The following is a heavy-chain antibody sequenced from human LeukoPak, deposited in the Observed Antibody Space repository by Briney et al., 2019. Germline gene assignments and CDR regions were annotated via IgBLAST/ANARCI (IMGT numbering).Heavy chain of an antibody. J-gene: IGHJ4*02. CDR1: GFTFSSYG. D-gene: IGHD5-24*01. V-gene: IGHV3-33*01. Sequence: HPGRSLRLSCAASGFTFSSYGMHWVRQAPGKGLEWVAVIWYDGSNKYYADSVKGRFTISRDNSKNTLYLQMNSLRAEDTAVYYCARSVLSPVLQDFDYWGRGTLVTVSS. CDR3: ARSVLSPVLQDFDY. CDR2: IWYDGSNK.